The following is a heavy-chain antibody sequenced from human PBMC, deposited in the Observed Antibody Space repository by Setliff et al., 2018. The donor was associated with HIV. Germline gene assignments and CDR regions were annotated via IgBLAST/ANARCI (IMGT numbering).Heavy chain of an antibody. V-gene: IGHV4-4*02. CDR2: IYHSGST. D-gene: IGHD3-22*01. CDR3: GGNGYYSIDY. J-gene: IGHJ4*02. Sequence: PSETLSLTCAVSGGSISSNWWSWVRQSPGKGLEWIGEIYHSGSTHYNPSLQSRVTISVDKSKSQFSLKLNSVTAADTAVYYCGGNGYYSIDYWGQGTLGTSPQ. CDR1: GGSISSNW.